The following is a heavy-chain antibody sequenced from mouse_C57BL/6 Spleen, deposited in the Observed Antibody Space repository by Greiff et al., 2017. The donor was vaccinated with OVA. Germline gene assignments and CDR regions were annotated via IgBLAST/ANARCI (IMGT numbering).Heavy chain of an antibody. J-gene: IGHJ3*01. CDR3: ARNGADYCNSWFAY. CDR1: GYTFTSYW. V-gene: IGHV1-69*01. Sequence: QVQLQQPGAELVMPGASVKLSCKASGYTFTSYWMNWVKQRHGKGLEWIGEFDPSDSYTNYNQKFKGKFTLTVDKSSSTAYMQLSSLTSEDSAVYYCARNGADYCNSWFAYWGQETLVTVSA. CDR2: FDPSDSYT. D-gene: IGHD2-1*01.